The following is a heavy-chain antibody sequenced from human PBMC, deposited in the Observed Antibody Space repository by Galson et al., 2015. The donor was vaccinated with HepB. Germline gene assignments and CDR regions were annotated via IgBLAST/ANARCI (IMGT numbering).Heavy chain of an antibody. Sequence: SVKVSCKASGGTFSSYAISWVRQAPGQGLEWMGRIIPILGIANYAQKFQGRVTITADKSTSTAYMELSSLRSEDTAVYYCATYYDSSGYPGGGAFDIWGQGTMVTVSS. D-gene: IGHD3-22*01. CDR1: GGTFSSYA. J-gene: IGHJ3*02. V-gene: IGHV1-69*04. CDR2: IIPILGIA. CDR3: ATYYDSSGYPGGGAFDI.